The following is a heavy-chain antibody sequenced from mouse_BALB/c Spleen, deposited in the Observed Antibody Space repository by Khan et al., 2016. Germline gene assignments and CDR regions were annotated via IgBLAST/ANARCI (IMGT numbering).Heavy chain of an antibody. Sequence: EVELVESGGGLVQPGGSRKLSCAASGFTFSSFGMHWVRQAPEKGLEWVAYIRSGSSTNYYADTVQVRFTRTSDNPKNRLFLQMTRLRSEDTAMYYCAGWDYDYDGNFDYWGQGTTLTISS. J-gene: IGHJ2*01. D-gene: IGHD2-4*01. V-gene: IGHV5-17*02. CDR1: GFTFSSFG. CDR2: IRSGSSTN. CDR3: AGWDYDYDGNFDY.